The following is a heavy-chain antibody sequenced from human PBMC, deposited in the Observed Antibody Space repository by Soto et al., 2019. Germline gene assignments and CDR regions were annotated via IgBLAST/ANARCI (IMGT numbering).Heavy chain of an antibody. J-gene: IGHJ4*02. V-gene: IGHV3-23*01. CDR1: GFTFSSYA. D-gene: IGHD3-10*01. CDR3: ANFERVGELLGY. CDR2: ISGSGGST. Sequence: PGGSLRLSCAASGFTFSSYAMSWVRQAPGKGLEWVSAISGSGGSTYYADSVKGRFTISRDNSKNTLYLQMNSLRAEDTAVYYCANFERVGELLGYWGQGTLVTVSS.